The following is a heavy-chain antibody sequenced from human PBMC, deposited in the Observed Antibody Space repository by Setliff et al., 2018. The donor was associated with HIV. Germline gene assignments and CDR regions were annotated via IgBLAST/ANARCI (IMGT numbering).Heavy chain of an antibody. V-gene: IGHV1-2*02. CDR3: ARGGVGYTSAWTGD. CDR1: GYSFTGYY. D-gene: IGHD6-19*01. Sequence: ASVKVSCKASGYSFTGYYIHWVRQAPGQGLEWMGWIKPNGGGTSFAQKFQGRVTMTRDTSISTVYMELNRLRSDDTAVYYCARGGVGYTSAWTGDWGQGTQVTVSS. J-gene: IGHJ1*01. CDR2: IKPNGGGT.